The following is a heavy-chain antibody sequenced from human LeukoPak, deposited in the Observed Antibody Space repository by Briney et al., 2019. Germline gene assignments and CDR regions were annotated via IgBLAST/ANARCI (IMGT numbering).Heavy chain of an antibody. CDR3: ARDRWLQFFDY. CDR2: IYYSGST. J-gene: IGHJ4*02. Sequence: SETLTLTCTVSGGSISSYYWSWIRQPPGKGLEWIGYIYYSGSTNYNPSLKSRVTISVDTSKNQFSLKLSSVTAADTAVYYCARDRWLQFFDYWGQGTLVTVSS. CDR1: GGSISSYY. V-gene: IGHV4-59*01. D-gene: IGHD5-24*01.